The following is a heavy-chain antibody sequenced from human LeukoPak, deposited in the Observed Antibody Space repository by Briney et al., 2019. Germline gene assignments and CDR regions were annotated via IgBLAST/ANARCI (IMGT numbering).Heavy chain of an antibody. D-gene: IGHD5-24*01. CDR2: IYYTGTT. J-gene: IGHJ4*02. V-gene: IGHV4-59*12. CDR3: AREGDGFNYFDS. CDR1: GGSISSYY. Sequence: SETLSLTCTVSGGSISSYYWSWIRQPPGKGLEWIGNIYYTGTTYYNPSLKSRVTISVDTSKNQFSLKLSSVTAADTAVYYCAREGDGFNYFDSWGQGTLVTVSS.